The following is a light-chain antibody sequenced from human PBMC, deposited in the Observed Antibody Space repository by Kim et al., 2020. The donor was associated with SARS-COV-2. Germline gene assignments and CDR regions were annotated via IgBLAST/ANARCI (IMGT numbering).Light chain of an antibody. CDR1: SGHSSYA. J-gene: IGLJ2*01. V-gene: IGLV4-69*01. Sequence: QLVLTQSPSASASLGASVKLTCTLSSGHSSYAIAWHQQQPEKGPRYLMKLNSDGSHSKGDGIPDRFSGSSSGAERYLTISSLQSEDKADYYCQTWGTGIVVFGGGTQLTVL. CDR2: LNSDGSH. CDR3: QTWGTGIVV.